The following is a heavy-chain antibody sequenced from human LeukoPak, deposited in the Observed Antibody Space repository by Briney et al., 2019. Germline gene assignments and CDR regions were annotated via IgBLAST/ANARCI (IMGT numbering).Heavy chain of an antibody. CDR3: ARIKVEMATIIDY. Sequence: SETLSLTCTVSGGSISSSSYYWGWIRQPPGKGLEWIGSIYYSGSTCYNPSLKSRVTISVDTSKNQFSLKLSSVTAADTAVYYCARIKVEMATIIDYWGQGTLVTVSS. J-gene: IGHJ4*02. V-gene: IGHV4-39*07. CDR2: IYYSGST. D-gene: IGHD5-24*01. CDR1: GGSISSSSYY.